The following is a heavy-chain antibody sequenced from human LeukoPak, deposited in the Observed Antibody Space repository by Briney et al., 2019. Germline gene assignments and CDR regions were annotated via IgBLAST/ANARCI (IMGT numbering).Heavy chain of an antibody. CDR1: GGSISSSSYY. Sequence: PSETLSLTCTVSGGSISSSSYYWGWIRQPPGKGLEWIGSIYYSGSTYYNPSLKSRVTISVDTSKNQFSLKLSSVTAADTAVYYCAREGKGYIAAAGLDYWGQGTLVTVSS. J-gene: IGHJ4*02. D-gene: IGHD6-13*01. CDR2: IYYSGST. CDR3: AREGKGYIAAAGLDY. V-gene: IGHV4-39*07.